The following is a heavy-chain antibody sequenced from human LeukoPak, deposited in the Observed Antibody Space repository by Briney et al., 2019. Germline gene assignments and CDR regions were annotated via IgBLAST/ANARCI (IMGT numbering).Heavy chain of an antibody. V-gene: IGHV3-7*01. CDR1: GFTFSSYW. J-gene: IGHJ3*02. D-gene: IGHD1-26*01. CDR2: IKQDGSEE. CDR3: ARHSARDAFDI. Sequence: GGSLRLSCAASGFTFSSYWMSWVRQAPGKGLERVANIKQDGSEEYYVDSVKGRFTISRDNAKNSLYLQMNSLRAEDTAVYYCARHSARDAFDIWGQGTMVTVSS.